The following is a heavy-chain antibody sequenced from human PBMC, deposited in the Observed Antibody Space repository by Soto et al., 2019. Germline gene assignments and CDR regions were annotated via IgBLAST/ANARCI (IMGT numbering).Heavy chain of an antibody. CDR1: GYTFTSYA. J-gene: IGHJ4*02. Sequence: QVQLVQSGAEVKKPGASVKVSCKASGYTFTSYAMHWVRQAPGQRLEWMGWINAGNGNTKYSQKFQGRVTITRDTXXSTAYMELSSLRSEDTVVYYCARAQGNGSGKVFDYWGQGTLVTVSS. V-gene: IGHV1-3*01. D-gene: IGHD3-10*01. CDR2: INAGNGNT. CDR3: ARAQGNGSGKVFDY.